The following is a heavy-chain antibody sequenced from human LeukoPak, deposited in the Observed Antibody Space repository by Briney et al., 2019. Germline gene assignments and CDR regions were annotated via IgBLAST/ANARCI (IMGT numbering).Heavy chain of an antibody. J-gene: IGHJ3*02. CDR1: GYSLTSYW. CDR3: ARQRSTAYYDSSGLPYDAFDI. D-gene: IGHD3-22*01. CDR2: IYPGDSDT. Sequence: GESLKISCKGSGYSLTSYWIGWVRQMPGKGLEWMGIIYPGDSDTRYSPSFQGQVTISADKSISTAYLQWSSLKASDTAMYYCARQRSTAYYDSSGLPYDAFDIWGQGTMVTVSS. V-gene: IGHV5-51*01.